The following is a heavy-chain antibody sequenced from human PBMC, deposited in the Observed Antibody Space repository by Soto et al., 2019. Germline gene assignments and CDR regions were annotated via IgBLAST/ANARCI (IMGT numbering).Heavy chain of an antibody. CDR1: GYTFTSYG. D-gene: IGHD4-17*01. Sequence: ASVKVSCKASGYTFTSYGIHWVRQAPGQRLEWMGWINAANGDTKYSPKFQGRVTMTRDTSTSTVYMELSSLRSEDTAVYYCARDPDYGDYKNWFDPWGQGTLVTVSS. CDR2: INAANGDT. J-gene: IGHJ5*02. V-gene: IGHV1-3*01. CDR3: ARDPDYGDYKNWFDP.